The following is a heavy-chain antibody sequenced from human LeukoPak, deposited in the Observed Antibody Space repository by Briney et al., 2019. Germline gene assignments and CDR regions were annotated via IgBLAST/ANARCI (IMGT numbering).Heavy chain of an antibody. CDR2: ITPFNGNT. CDR3: ASSDSSGFHFDY. J-gene: IGHJ4*02. V-gene: IGHV1-45*02. Sequence: GASVKVSCKASGYTFTYRYLHWVRQAPGQALEWMGWITPFNGNTNYAQQFQDRVTITRDRSMSTAYMELSSLRSEDTAMYYCASSDSSGFHFDYWGQGTLVTVSS. D-gene: IGHD3-22*01. CDR1: GYTFTYRY.